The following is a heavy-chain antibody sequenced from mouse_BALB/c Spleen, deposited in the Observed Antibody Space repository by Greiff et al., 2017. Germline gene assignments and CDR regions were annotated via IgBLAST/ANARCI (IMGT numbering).Heavy chain of an antibody. J-gene: IGHJ3*01. CDR3: ARKGPIYYDYDTFAY. CDR1: GYTFSSYW. V-gene: IGHV1-9*01. CDR2: ILPGSGST. D-gene: IGHD2-4*01. Sequence: QVQLKESGAELMKPGASVKISCKATGYTFSSYWIEWVKQRPGHGLEWIGEILPGSGSTNYNEKFKGKATFTADTSSNTAYMQLSSLTSEDSAVYYCARKGPIYYDYDTFAYWGQGTLVTVSA.